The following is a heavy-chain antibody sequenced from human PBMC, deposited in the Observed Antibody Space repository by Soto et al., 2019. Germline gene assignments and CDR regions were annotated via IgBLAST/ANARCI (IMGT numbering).Heavy chain of an antibody. CDR2: ISVYNGHT. J-gene: IGHJ4*02. CDR1: GYIFSDSG. V-gene: IGHV1-18*01. CDR3: ARDRRDLLRGPDFDF. D-gene: IGHD3-10*01. Sequence: QVHLVQSGAEVKKPGASVKVSCKASGYIFSDSGFSWVRQAPGQGLEWMGWISVYNGHTIYAQNFQGRLTMTTDTSTTTAYMELRSLRTDDSAVYYCARDRRDLLRGPDFDFWGQGTLVTVSS.